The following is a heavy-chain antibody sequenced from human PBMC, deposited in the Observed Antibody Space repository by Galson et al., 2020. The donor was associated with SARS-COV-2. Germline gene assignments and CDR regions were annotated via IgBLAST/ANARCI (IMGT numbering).Heavy chain of an antibody. CDR2: ISWISGSI. D-gene: IGHD3-10*01. CDR1: GFTFDDYA. V-gene: IGHV3-9*01. J-gene: IGHJ4*02. Sequence: GGSLRLSCAASGFTFDDYAMHWVRQAPGKGLEWFSGISWISGSIGFADSVKGRFTTSRDNAKNSLYLQMNSLRAEDTVLNYCATLGRPDWYGWRSYDYWGQGTLVTVSS. CDR3: ATLGRPDWYGWRSYDY.